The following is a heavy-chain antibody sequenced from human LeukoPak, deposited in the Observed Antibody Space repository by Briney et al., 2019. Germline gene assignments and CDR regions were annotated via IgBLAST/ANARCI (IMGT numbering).Heavy chain of an antibody. CDR3: ARQLGVARATHFDY. CDR2: IYPGDSDT. D-gene: IGHD5-12*01. Sequence: GESLKISCKGSGYSFSSYWIGWVRQMPGKGLEWMGLIYPGDSDTRYIPPFQGQVTISADKSISTAYLQWSSLKASDTAMYYCARQLGVARATHFDYWGQGTLVTVSS. CDR1: GYSFSSYW. V-gene: IGHV5-51*01. J-gene: IGHJ4*02.